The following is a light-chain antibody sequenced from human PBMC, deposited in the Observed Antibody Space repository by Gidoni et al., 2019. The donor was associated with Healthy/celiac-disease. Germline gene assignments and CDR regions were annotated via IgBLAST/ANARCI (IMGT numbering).Light chain of an antibody. V-gene: IGKV1-5*03. CDR1: QSISSW. CDR2: KAS. J-gene: IGKJ1*01. CDR3: QQYNSYPCT. Sequence: DIQMTQSPSTLSASAGDRVTITCRASQSISSWLAWYQQKPGKAPKLLIYKASSLESGVPSRFSGSGSGTEFTLTISSLEPDDFATYYCQQYNSYPCTFGQGTKVEIK.